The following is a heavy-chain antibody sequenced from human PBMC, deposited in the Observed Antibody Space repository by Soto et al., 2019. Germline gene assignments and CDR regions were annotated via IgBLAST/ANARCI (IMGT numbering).Heavy chain of an antibody. V-gene: IGHV3-23*01. CDR3: VAGYGYGG. J-gene: IGHJ4*02. CDR2: ISADGSNT. CDR1: GFTISSYG. Sequence: EVQLLESGGGLIQPGGSLRLSCAASGFTISSYGMSWVRQAPGKGLEWVSAISADGSNTYYADSVRGRFTVSRDKSKYALEPQMRGTRAVDTAVYNCVAGYGYGGGVRGTLVTVSS. D-gene: IGHD5-18*01.